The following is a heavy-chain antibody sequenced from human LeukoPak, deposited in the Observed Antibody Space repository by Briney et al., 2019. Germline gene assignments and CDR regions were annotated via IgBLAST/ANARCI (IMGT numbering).Heavy chain of an antibody. J-gene: IGHJ5*02. CDR1: GGSFSGYY. CDR3: ARISGYSSSWYIWFDP. Sequence: SETLSLTCAVCGGSFSGYYWSWIRQPPGKGLEWIGEINHSGSTNYNPSLKSRVTISVDTSKNQFSLKLSSVTAADTAVYYCARISGYSSSWYIWFDPWGQGTLVTVSS. V-gene: IGHV4-34*01. D-gene: IGHD6-13*01. CDR2: INHSGST.